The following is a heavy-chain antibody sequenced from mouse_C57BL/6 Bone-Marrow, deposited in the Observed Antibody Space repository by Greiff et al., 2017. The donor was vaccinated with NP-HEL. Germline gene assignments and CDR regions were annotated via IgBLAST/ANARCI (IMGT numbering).Heavy chain of an antibody. Sequence: QVQLQQPGAELVKPGASVKLSCKASGYTFTSYWMQWVKQRPGQGLEWIGEIYPSDSYTNYNQKFKGKATLTVDTSSSTAYMQLSSLTSEDSTIYYCARAGSSYPYWYFDVWGTGTTVTVSS. CDR3: ARAGSSYPYWYFDV. D-gene: IGHD1-1*01. V-gene: IGHV1-50*01. J-gene: IGHJ1*03. CDR2: IYPSDSYT. CDR1: GYTFTSYW.